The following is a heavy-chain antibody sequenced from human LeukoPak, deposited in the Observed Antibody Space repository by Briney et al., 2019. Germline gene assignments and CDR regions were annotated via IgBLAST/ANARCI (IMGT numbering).Heavy chain of an antibody. CDR3: ARKYDFWIRLHY. CDR1: GFTFSSYA. J-gene: IGHJ4*02. D-gene: IGHD3-3*01. V-gene: IGHV3-30*04. CDR2: ISYDGSNK. Sequence: PGGSLRLSCAASGFTFSSYAMRWVRQAPGRGLEWGAVISYDGSNKYYADSVKGRFTFSRDNAKNSLYLQMNSVRAEDTAVINGARKYDFWIRLHYWGRETRVTVPS.